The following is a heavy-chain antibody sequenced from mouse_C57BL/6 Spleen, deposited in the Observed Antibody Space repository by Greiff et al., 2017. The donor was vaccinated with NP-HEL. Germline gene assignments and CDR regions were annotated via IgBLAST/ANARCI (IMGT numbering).Heavy chain of an antibody. Sequence: QVQLQQSGAELARPGASVKMSCKASGYTFTSYTMHWVKQRPGQGLEWIGYINPSSGYTKYNQKFKDKATLTEDKSSSTAYMQLSRLTSEDSAVYYCARVTGAYYCNSHWYFDVWGTGTTVTVSS. CDR3: ARVTGAYYCNSHWYFDV. CDR1: GYTFTSYT. J-gene: IGHJ1*03. CDR2: INPSSGYT. D-gene: IGHD2-1*01. V-gene: IGHV1-4*01.